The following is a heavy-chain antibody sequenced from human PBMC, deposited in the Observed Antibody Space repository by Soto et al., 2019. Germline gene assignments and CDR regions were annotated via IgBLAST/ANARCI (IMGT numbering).Heavy chain of an antibody. V-gene: IGHV4-34*01. J-gene: IGHJ4*02. CDR2: INHSGST. CDR1: GLSLSVYY. D-gene: IGHD1-20*01. CDR3: ARGVYGDFDS. Sequence: XETLYLTCAVYGLSLSVYYWSWIRQPPGKGLEWIGEINHSGSTNYNPSLKSRVTITVDTSKSQFSLKLSSVTAADTAVYYCARGVYGDFDSWGQGTLVTVSS.